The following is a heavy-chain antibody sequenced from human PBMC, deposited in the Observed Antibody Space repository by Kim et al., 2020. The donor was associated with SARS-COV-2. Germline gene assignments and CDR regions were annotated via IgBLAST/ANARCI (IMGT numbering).Heavy chain of an antibody. D-gene: IGHD3-22*01. V-gene: IGHV3-20*01. J-gene: IGHJ4*02. CDR1: GFTFDDYG. CDR2: INYSGGST. Sequence: GGSLRLSCAASGFTFDDYGMSWVRQAPGKGLEWVSGINYSGGSTGYADSVKGRFTISRDNAKNSLYLQMSSLRAEDTALYHCAREGQTYYYDTSGYYFNYWGQGTLVTVSS. CDR3: AREGQTYYYDTSGYYFNY.